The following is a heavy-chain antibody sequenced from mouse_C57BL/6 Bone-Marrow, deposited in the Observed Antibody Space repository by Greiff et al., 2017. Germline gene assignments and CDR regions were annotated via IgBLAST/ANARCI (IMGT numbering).Heavy chain of an antibody. CDR1: GYTFTSYW. D-gene: IGHD2-5*01. J-gene: IGHJ4*01. V-gene: IGHV1-53*01. Sequence: QVQLQQPGTELVKPGASVKLSCKASGYTFTSYWMHWVKQRPGQGLEWIGNINPSNGGTNYNEKFKSKATLTVDKSSSPAYMQLSSLTSEDSAVYYGARRGYYSNYDYYAMDYWGQGTSVTVSS. CDR3: ARRGYYSNYDYYAMDY. CDR2: INPSNGGT.